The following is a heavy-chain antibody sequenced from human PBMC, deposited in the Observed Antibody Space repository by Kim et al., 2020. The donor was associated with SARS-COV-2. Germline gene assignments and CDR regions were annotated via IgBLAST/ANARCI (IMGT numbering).Heavy chain of an antibody. CDR2: IYYSGST. J-gene: IGHJ4*02. Sequence: SETLSLTCTVSGGSISSGGYYWSWIRQHPGKGLEWIGYIYYSGSTYYNPSLKSRVTISVDTSKNQFSLKLSSVTAADTAVYYCASVHYDILTGYFVDYWGQGTLVTVSS. CDR1: GGSISSGGYY. V-gene: IGHV4-31*03. D-gene: IGHD3-9*01. CDR3: ASVHYDILTGYFVDY.